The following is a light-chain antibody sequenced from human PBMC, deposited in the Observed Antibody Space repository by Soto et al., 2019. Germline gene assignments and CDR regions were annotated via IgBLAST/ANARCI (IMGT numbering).Light chain of an antibody. CDR3: AAWDGSLNGWV. Sequence: QSVLTQAPSASGTPGQGVTISCSGSNSNIGSNTVSWYQQVPGTAPKVLIYNNDQRPSGVPDRLSGSKSGTSASLAIGGLQSEDEADYYCAAWDGSLNGWVFGGGTKLTVL. CDR2: NND. V-gene: IGLV1-44*01. J-gene: IGLJ3*02. CDR1: NSNIGSNT.